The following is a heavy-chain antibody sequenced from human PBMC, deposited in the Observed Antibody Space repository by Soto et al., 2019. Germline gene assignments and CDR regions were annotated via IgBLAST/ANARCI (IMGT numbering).Heavy chain of an antibody. CDR3: ARVGYDFWSGYYRTRNYFDY. CDR2: IIPIFGTA. D-gene: IGHD3-3*01. CDR1: GGTFSSYA. V-gene: IGHV1-69*13. J-gene: IGHJ4*02. Sequence: SVKVSCKASGGTFSSYAISWVRQAPGQGLEWMGGIIPIFGTANYAQKFQGRVTITADESTSTAYMELSSLRSEDTAVYYCARVGYDFWSGYYRTRNYFDYWGQGTLVTVSS.